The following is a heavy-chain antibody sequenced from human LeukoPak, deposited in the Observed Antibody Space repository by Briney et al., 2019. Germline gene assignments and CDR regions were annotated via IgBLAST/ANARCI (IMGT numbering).Heavy chain of an antibody. CDR1: GGSFSGYY. Sequence: SETLSLTCAVYGGSFSGYYWSWIRQPPGKGLEWIGEINHSGSTNYNPSLKSRVTISVDTSKNQFSLKLSSVTAADTAVYYCARTGHQPGTRFDPWGQGTLVTVSS. D-gene: IGHD6-13*01. J-gene: IGHJ5*02. CDR2: INHSGST. CDR3: ARTGHQPGTRFDP. V-gene: IGHV4-34*01.